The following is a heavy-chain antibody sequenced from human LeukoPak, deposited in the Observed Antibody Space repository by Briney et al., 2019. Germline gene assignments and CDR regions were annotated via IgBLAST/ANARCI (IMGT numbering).Heavy chain of an antibody. J-gene: IGHJ4*02. CDR1: GYSFTSYD. Sequence: SVKVSCKASGYSFTSYDISWVRQAPGQGLEWMGGIIPIFGTANYAQKFQGRVTITADESTSTAYMELSSLRSEDTAVYYCARGIRYYYDSSAGYWGQGTLVTVSS. CDR2: IIPIFGTA. V-gene: IGHV1-69*13. CDR3: ARGIRYYYDSSAGY. D-gene: IGHD3-22*01.